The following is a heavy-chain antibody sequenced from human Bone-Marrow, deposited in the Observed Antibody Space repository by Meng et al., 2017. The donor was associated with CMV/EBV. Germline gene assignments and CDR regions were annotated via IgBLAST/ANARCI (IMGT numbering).Heavy chain of an antibody. CDR3: AAGYTSAWTPPGY. CDR1: GFTFSDYY. Sequence: GESLKISCVASGFTFSDYYMSWIRQAPGKGLEWTSYIRSSGNIIYYADSVKGRFTISRDNAKNSLDLQMNNLRAEDTAVYYCAAGYTSAWTPPGYWGQGKLVTVSS. CDR2: IRSSGNII. V-gene: IGHV3-11*01. J-gene: IGHJ4*02. D-gene: IGHD6-19*01.